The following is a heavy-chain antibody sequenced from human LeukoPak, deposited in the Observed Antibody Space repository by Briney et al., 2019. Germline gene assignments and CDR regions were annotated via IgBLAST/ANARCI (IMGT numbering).Heavy chain of an antibody. CDR2: INPNSGGT. V-gene: IGHV1-2*02. CDR1: GYTFTGYY. D-gene: IGHD4-17*01. Sequence: ASVKVSCKASGYTFTGYYMHWVRQAPGQGLEWVGWINPNSGGTNYAQKFQGRVTMTRDTSISTAYMELSRLRSDDTAVYYCARDTAPGGDYVGYYYYYGMDVWGQGTTVTVSS. CDR3: ARDTAPGGDYVGYYYYYGMDV. J-gene: IGHJ6*02.